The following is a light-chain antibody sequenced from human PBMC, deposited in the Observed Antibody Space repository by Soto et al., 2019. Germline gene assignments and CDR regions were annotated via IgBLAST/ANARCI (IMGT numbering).Light chain of an antibody. V-gene: IGKV1-39*01. CDR2: AAS. Sequence: DIQMTQSPSSLSASVGDRVTITCRASQSIGTYLNWYQQKPGKAPNLMIYAASSLQSGVPSRFSGRGSGTEFTLTISSLQPEDFATYYCQHTYGSPPMLPFGGGTKVEIK. CDR3: QHTYGSPPMLP. J-gene: IGKJ4*01. CDR1: QSIGTY.